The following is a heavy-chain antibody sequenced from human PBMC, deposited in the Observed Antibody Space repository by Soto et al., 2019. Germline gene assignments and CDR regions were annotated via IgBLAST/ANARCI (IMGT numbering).Heavy chain of an antibody. D-gene: IGHD3-10*01. V-gene: IGHV4-59*01. CDR2: IFYSGST. J-gene: IGHJ4*02. Sequence: SETLSLTCTVSGGSISSYYWSWIRQPPGKGLEWIGYIFYSGSTNYNPSLKSRVTISVDTSKNQFSLKLSFVTVADTAVYYCAREVYRSGSYIDYWGQGTLVTVSS. CDR1: GGSISSYY. CDR3: AREVYRSGSYIDY.